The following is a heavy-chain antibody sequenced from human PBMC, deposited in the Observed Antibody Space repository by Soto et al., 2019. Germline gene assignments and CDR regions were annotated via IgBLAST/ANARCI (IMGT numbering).Heavy chain of an antibody. J-gene: IGHJ3*01. Sequence: SETLSLTCTVSGGSISSYYWSWIRQPPGKGLEWIGYIYYSGSTNYNPSLKSRVTISVDTSKNQFSLKLSSVTAADKDVYYCARDPGTGDAFDLWGHLTMVTVSS. CDR3: ARDPGTGDAFDL. CDR1: GGSISSYY. V-gene: IGHV4-59*01. CDR2: IYYSGST.